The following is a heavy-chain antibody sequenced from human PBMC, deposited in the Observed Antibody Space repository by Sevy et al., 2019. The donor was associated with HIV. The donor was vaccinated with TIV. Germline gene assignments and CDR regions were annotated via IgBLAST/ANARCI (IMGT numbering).Heavy chain of an antibody. D-gene: IGHD4-4*01. J-gene: IGHJ5*02. CDR1: GGSISAHF. CDR3: ARGYSSSSFDP. CDR2: IYATGST. V-gene: IGHV4-4*07. Sequence: SETLSLTCTVSGGSISAHFWSWIRQPAGGRLEWIGRIYATGSTNYNPPLKSRVIMSVDRSKNQFSLNLTSVTAADTAVYFCARGYSSSSFDPWGQGTLVTVSS.